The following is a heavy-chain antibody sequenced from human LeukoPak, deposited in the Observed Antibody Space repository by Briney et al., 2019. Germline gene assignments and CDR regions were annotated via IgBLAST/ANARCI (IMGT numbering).Heavy chain of an antibody. V-gene: IGHV3-11*01. CDR1: GFTFSDYY. Sequence: GGSLRLSCAASGFTFSDYYMSWIRQAPGKGLEWVSYISSSGSTIYYADSVKGRFTISRDNAKNSLYLQMNSLRAEDTAVYYCASDSYSSGWYFDYWGQRTLVTVSS. D-gene: IGHD6-19*01. J-gene: IGHJ4*02. CDR3: ASDSYSSGWYFDY. CDR2: ISSSGSTI.